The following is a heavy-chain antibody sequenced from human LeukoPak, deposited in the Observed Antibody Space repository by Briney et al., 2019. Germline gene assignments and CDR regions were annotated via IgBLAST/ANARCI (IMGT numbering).Heavy chain of an antibody. CDR2: IYSDGST. CDR1: GFTVSSKY. D-gene: IGHD3-22*01. V-gene: IGHV3-53*05. CDR3: AKEGYDSSGSFDY. J-gene: IGHJ4*02. Sequence: GGSLRLSCAASGFTVSSKYMTWVRQVPGKGLEWVSVIYSDGSTYYADSVKGRFTISRDNSKNTLYLQMNSLRAEDTAVYYCAKEGYDSSGSFDYWGQGTLVTVSS.